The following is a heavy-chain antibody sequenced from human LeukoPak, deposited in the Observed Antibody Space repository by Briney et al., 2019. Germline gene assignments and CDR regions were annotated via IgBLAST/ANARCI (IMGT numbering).Heavy chain of an antibody. J-gene: IGHJ3*02. D-gene: IGHD2-21*02. Sequence: GGSLRLSCAASGFTFSSYSMNWARQAPGKGLEWVSSISSSSSYIYYADSVKGRFTISRDNAKNSLYLQMNSLRAEDTAVYYCARGGDSAFDIWGQGTMVTVSS. CDR2: ISSSSSYI. V-gene: IGHV3-21*01. CDR3: ARGGDSAFDI. CDR1: GFTFSSYS.